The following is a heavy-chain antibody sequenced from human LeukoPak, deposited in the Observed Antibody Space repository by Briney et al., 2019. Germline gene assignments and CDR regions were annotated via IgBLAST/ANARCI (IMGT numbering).Heavy chain of an antibody. J-gene: IGHJ5*02. CDR2: IYYSGST. D-gene: IGHD5-18*01. CDR1: GGSISSSSYY. V-gene: IGHV4-39*01. CDR3: ARQNVDTAMVTDDP. Sequence: SETLSLTCTVSGGSISSSSYYWGWIRQPPGKGLEWIRSIYYSGSTYYNPSLKSRVTISVDTSKNQFSLKLSSVTAADTAAYYCARQNVDTAMVTDDPWGQGTLVTVSS.